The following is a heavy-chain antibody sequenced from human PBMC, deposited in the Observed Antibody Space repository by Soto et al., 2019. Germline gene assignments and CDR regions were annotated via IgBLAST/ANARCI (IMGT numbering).Heavy chain of an antibody. CDR2: IQSDGCCP. CDR3: AKFLRGGYDSEY. Sequence: EVHLVESGGGVVQPGGSLTLSCAASGFDFSEYWMHWVRQAAGKGLEWVSRIQSDGCCPSYADSVKGRFTISRDNAKKTLYLQMNSLRAEDTAVYFCAKFLRGGYDSEYWGQGTLVTVSS. CDR1: GFDFSEYW. D-gene: IGHD5-12*01. J-gene: IGHJ4*02. V-gene: IGHV3-74*01.